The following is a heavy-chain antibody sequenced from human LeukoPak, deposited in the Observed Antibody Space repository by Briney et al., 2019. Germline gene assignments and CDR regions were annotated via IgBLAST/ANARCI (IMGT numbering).Heavy chain of an antibody. V-gene: IGHV3-30*03. CDR1: GFIFSNYG. CDR3: ARNYDLIDY. J-gene: IGHJ4*02. Sequence: GGSLRLSCAASGFIFSNYGVHWVRQAPGKGLEWVAVISYDGSHKYYADSVKGRFTISRDNSKNTLYLQMNSLRAEDTAVYYCARNYDLIDYWGQGTLVTVSS. D-gene: IGHD3-3*01. CDR2: ISYDGSHK.